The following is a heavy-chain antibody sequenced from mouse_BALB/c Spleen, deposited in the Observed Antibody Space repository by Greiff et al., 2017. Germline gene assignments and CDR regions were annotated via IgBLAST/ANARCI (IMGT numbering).Heavy chain of an antibody. CDR3: STCPATLGWFAY. D-gene: IGHD1-2*01. CDR1: GFTFSSFG. CDR2: ISSGSSTI. J-gene: IGHJ3*01. V-gene: IGHV5-17*02. Sequence: EVQVVESGGGLVQPGGSRKLSCAASGFTFSSFGMHWVRQAPEKGLEWVAYISSGSSTIYYADTVKGRFTISRDNPKNTLFLQMTSLRSEDTAMYYCSTCPATLGWFAYWGQGTLVTVSA.